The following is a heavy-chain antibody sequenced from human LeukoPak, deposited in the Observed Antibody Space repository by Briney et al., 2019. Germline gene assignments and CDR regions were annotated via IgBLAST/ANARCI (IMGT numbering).Heavy chain of an antibody. CDR1: GYSFTSYW. D-gene: IGHD2-2*01. CDR3: RVVVPAAMDFDY. Sequence: GESLKISCKGSGYSFTSYWIGWVRQMPGKGLEWTGIIYPGDSDTRYSPSFQGQVTISADKSVSTAYLQWSSLKASDTAMYYCRVVVPAAMDFDYWGQGTLVTVSS. J-gene: IGHJ4*02. CDR2: IYPGDSDT. V-gene: IGHV5-51*01.